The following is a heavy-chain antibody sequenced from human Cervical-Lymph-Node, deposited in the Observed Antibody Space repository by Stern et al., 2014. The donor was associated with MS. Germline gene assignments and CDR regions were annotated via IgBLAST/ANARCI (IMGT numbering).Heavy chain of an antibody. CDR1: GYTFTSYW. V-gene: IGHV5-51*01. CDR2: IFTGGSDI. J-gene: IGHJ4*02. Sequence: EVQLVQSGPAVKRPGESLKISCQASGYTFTSYWIGWVRQMPGKGLEWIAIIFTGGSDIRYSPSFQGQVTISADKSSSPAYLQWNNLKASDTAIYYCARQRYFDYWGQGTLVTVSS. CDR3: ARQRYFDY.